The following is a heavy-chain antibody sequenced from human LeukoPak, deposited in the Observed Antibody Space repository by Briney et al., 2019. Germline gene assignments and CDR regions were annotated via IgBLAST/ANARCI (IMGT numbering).Heavy chain of an antibody. Sequence: PGGSLRLSCAASGFTFSSYWMHWVRQAPGKGLVWVSRINSDGSYTSYADSVKGRFTISRDNAKNSLYLQMNSLRAEDTAVYYCAREYSSSWYYFDYWGQGTLVTVSS. CDR3: AREYSSSWYYFDY. J-gene: IGHJ4*02. CDR2: INSDGSYT. V-gene: IGHV3-74*01. CDR1: GFTFSSYW. D-gene: IGHD6-13*01.